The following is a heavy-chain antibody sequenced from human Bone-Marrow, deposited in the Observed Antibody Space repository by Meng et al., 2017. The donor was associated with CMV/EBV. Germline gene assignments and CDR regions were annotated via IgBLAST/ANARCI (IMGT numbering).Heavy chain of an antibody. J-gene: IGHJ6*02. V-gene: IGHV3-21*01. CDR3: AREGEQDIVVVPAAYRGLYYYYGMDV. Sequence: GESLKISCVASGFTFSSYSMNWVRQAPGKGLEWVSSISTSSSYIYYGDSVKGRFTISRDNAKNSLYLQMNSLRAEDTAVYYCAREGEQDIVVVPAAYRGLYYYYGMDVWGQGTTVTVSS. CDR1: GFTFSSYS. D-gene: IGHD2-2*01. CDR2: ISTSSSYI.